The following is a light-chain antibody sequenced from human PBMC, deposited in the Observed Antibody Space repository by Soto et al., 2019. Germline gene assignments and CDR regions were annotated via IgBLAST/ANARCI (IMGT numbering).Light chain of an antibody. Sequence: EIVLTQSPGTLSLSPGERATLSCRASRSVTSNYLRWYQQKPGQAPRLLIYGASSRATGIPDRFSGSGSGTDFTLTVSRLEPEDFALYYCQQYASSPFTFGQGTKLEI. CDR1: RSVTSNY. CDR3: QQYASSPFT. V-gene: IGKV3-20*01. J-gene: IGKJ2*01. CDR2: GAS.